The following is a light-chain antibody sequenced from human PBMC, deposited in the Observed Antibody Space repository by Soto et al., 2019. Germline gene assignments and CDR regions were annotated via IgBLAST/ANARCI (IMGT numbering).Light chain of an antibody. CDR1: SSNIGNNY. CDR2: DNN. V-gene: IGLV1-51*01. CDR3: GTWDSSLSARV. J-gene: IGLJ2*01. Sequence: QSVLTQPPSVSAAPGQKVNISCSGSSSNIGNNYVSWYQQLPGTAPKLLIYDNNKRPSGIPDRFSGSKSGTSATLGITGLQTGDEADYYCGTWDSSLSARVFGGGTKVTVL.